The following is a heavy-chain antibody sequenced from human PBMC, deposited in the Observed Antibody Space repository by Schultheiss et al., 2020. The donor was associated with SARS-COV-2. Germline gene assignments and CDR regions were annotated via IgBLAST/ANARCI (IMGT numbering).Heavy chain of an antibody. CDR3: ARGYYDSSGYYYFDYYYYMDV. Sequence: GGSLRLSCAASGFTFSSYWMSWVRQAPGKGLEWVANIKQDGSEKYYVDSVKGRFTISRDNAKNSLYLQMNSLRAEDTAVYYCARGYYDSSGYYYFDYYYYMDVWGKGTTVTVSS. CDR1: GFTFSSYW. J-gene: IGHJ6*03. V-gene: IGHV3-7*01. CDR2: IKQDGSEK. D-gene: IGHD3-22*01.